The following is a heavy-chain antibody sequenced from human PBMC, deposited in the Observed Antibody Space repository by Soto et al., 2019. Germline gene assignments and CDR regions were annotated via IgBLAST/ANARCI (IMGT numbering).Heavy chain of an antibody. Sequence: PGESLKISCEGSGYTFTSYWIAWVRQMPGKGLEWMGIIYPGDSDTRYSPSFQGQVSISADKSISTAYLQWSSLKASGTAMYYCARQDGSALYYFDYWGQGTLVTVSS. J-gene: IGHJ4*02. CDR3: ARQDGSALYYFDY. CDR1: GYTFTSYW. CDR2: IYPGDSDT. D-gene: IGHD6-19*01. V-gene: IGHV5-51*01.